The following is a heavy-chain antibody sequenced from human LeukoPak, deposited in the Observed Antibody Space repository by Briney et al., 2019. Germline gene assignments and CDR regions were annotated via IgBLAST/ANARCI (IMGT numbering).Heavy chain of an antibody. Sequence: GGSLRLSCAASGFTFSSYAMHWVRQAPGKGLEWVAVISYDGSNKYYADSVKGRFTISRDNSKNTLYLQMNSLRAEDTAVYYCARERYDYYDFVFDYWGQGTLVTVSS. CDR2: ISYDGSNK. CDR1: GFTFSSYA. J-gene: IGHJ4*02. CDR3: ARERYDYYDFVFDY. V-gene: IGHV3-30*04. D-gene: IGHD3-22*01.